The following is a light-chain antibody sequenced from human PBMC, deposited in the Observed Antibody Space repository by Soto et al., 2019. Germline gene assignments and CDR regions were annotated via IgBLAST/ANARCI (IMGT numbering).Light chain of an antibody. CDR3: NSYTKTGADV. J-gene: IGLJ1*01. V-gene: IGLV2-14*01. Sequence: QSVLTQPASVSGSPGQSITISCTGTSSDVGGYNSVSWYQQHPGKAPKLMIYEVNNRPSGVSNRFSASRAANTASLTISGLQAEDEADYYCNSYTKTGADVFGTGTKVTV. CDR1: SSDVGGYNS. CDR2: EVN.